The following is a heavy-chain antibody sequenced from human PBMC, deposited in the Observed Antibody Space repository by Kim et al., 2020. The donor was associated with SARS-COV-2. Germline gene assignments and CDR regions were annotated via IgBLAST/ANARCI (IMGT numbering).Heavy chain of an antibody. Sequence: GGSLRLSCAASGFTFSSYAMSWVRQAPGQGLEWVSSITGSGSSTYYADSVKGRFTISKDTSKNTLHLQMNSLRAEATAAYYCAKGYSTTWYDGGQGTLVT. J-gene: IGHJ4*02. CDR2: ITGSGSST. CDR1: GFTFSSYA. D-gene: IGHD6-13*01. V-gene: IGHV3-23*01. CDR3: AKGYSTTWYD.